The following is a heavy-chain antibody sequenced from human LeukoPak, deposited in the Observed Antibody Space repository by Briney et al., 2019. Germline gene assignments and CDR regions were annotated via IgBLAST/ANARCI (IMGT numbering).Heavy chain of an antibody. J-gene: IGHJ4*02. D-gene: IGHD4-11*01. CDR1: GYTFTDYY. CDR3: ATDDYSGLLDY. Sequence: GASVKVSCKVSGYTFTDYYMHWVQQAPGKELEWMGLVDPEDGETIYAEKFQGRVTITADTSTDTAYMELSSLRSEDTAVYYCATDDYSGLLDYWGQGTLVTVSS. V-gene: IGHV1-69-2*01. CDR2: VDPEDGET.